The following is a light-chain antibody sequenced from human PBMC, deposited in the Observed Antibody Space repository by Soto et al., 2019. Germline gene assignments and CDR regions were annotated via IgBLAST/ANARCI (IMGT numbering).Light chain of an antibody. CDR3: QQRNDWVT. CDR1: EGVGSS. Sequence: ETVMTQSPDTLSVSPGERVTLSCRASEGVGSSLAWYQQKPGQAPRVIIYGASNRATGIPARFSGSGSGTDFILTISSLEPEDSGVYYCQQRNDWVTFGGGTKVDIK. V-gene: IGKV3D-11*03. J-gene: IGKJ4*01. CDR2: GAS.